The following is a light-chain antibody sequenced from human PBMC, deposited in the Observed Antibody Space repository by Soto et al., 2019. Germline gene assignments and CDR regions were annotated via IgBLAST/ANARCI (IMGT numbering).Light chain of an antibody. CDR3: QQYNNWRSIT. CDR1: QSVSSD. J-gene: IGKJ5*01. V-gene: IGKV3-15*01. CDR2: GAS. Sequence: EIVMTQSPATLSVSPGERATLSCRASQSVSSDLAWYHQKPGQAPRLLIYGASTRATGIPARFSGSGSGTDFTLTISSLQSEDFAVYYCQQYNNWRSITFGQGTRLEIK.